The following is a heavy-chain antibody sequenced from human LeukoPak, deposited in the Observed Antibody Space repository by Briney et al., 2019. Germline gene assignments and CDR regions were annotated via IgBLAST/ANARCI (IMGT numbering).Heavy chain of an antibody. CDR1: GASISSYY. CDR2: ISYSGST. CDR3: ARHPELYFFDY. J-gene: IGHJ4*02. Sequence: SETLSLTCTVSGASISSYYWSWIRQPPGKGLEWIGYISYSGSTNYNPSLKSRVAISADTSKNQVSLTLSSVTAADTSVYYCARHPELYFFDYWGQGTLVTVSS. V-gene: IGHV4-59*08. D-gene: IGHD3-10*01.